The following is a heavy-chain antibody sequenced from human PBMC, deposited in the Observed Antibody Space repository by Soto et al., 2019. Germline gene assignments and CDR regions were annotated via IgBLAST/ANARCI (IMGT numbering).Heavy chain of an antibody. CDR1: GFTSKSYG. Sequence: EVQLVESGGGLVQTGGSLRLSCAASGFTSKSYGMHWGRQAPGKGLLCVSRIKSDGPYTSYADSVKGGCPISTDNAKNTLDLKMNSLRADDTAVHYCVKDDDIYGCADWGQGSLVTVSS. V-gene: IGHV3-74*01. J-gene: IGHJ4*02. CDR3: VKDDDIYGCAD. D-gene: IGHD4-17*01. CDR2: IKSDGPYT.